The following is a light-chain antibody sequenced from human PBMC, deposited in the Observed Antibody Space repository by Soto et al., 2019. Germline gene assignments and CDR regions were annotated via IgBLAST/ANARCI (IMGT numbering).Light chain of an antibody. V-gene: IGLV1-44*01. Sequence: QSVLTQPPSASGTPGQRVTISCSGSNSNIGRHTVNWYQQLPGTAPKLLIYTDNQRPSGVPDRFSDSKSGTSASLAINGLQSEDEAEYYCAAWDDSLQAWVFGGGTKLTVL. CDR3: AAWDDSLQAWV. CDR2: TDN. CDR1: NSNIGRHT. J-gene: IGLJ3*02.